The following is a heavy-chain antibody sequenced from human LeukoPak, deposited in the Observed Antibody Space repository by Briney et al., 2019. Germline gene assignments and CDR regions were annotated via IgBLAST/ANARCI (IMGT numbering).Heavy chain of an antibody. CDR1: GFTFSTYW. CDR3: ARSAPIDY. J-gene: IGHJ4*02. Sequence: GGSLRLSCAASGFTFSTYWMGWVREAPGKGPEWVAKIKPDGSEKDHVDSVKGRFTISRDNAKNSLYLQLNSLRAEDTAVYYCARSAPIDYWGQGTLVTVSS. V-gene: IGHV3-7*01. CDR2: IKPDGSEK.